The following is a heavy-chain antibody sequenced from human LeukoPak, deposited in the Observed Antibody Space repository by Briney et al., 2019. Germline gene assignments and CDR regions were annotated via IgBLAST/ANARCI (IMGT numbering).Heavy chain of an antibody. CDR3: ARDPYSGNYGTYYYYYMDV. V-gene: IGHV3-30*02. CDR1: GFTFSSYG. D-gene: IGHD1-26*01. Sequence: GGSLRLSCAASGFTFSSYGMHWVRQAPGKGLEWVAFIRYDGSNKYYADSVKGRFTISRDNAKNSLYLQMDSLGPEDTAVYYCARDPYSGNYGTYYYYYMDVWGKGTTVTISS. J-gene: IGHJ6*03. CDR2: IRYDGSNK.